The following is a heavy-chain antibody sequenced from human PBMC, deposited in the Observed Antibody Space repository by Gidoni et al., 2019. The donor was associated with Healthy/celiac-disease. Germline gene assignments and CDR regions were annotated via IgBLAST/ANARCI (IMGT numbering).Heavy chain of an antibody. CDR1: GYSFTSYW. V-gene: IGHV5-51*01. D-gene: IGHD1-26*01. CDR3: ARGRPRYSGSYGLNFDY. J-gene: IGHJ4*02. Sequence: EVQLVQSGPEVKKPGESLKISCTGSGYSFTSYWIGWVRQMPGKGLEWMGIIYPGDSDTRYSPSFQGQVTISADKSISTAYLQWSSLKASDTAMYYCARGRPRYSGSYGLNFDYWGQGTLVTVSS. CDR2: IYPGDSDT.